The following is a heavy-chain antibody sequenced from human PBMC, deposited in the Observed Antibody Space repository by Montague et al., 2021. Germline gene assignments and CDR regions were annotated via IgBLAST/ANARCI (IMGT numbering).Heavy chain of an antibody. CDR3: ARGRLATGDFDY. CDR2: MYYSGST. D-gene: IGHD6-13*01. Sequence: TLSLTCTVSGDSLSSVCYCWTWLRPHPGKGLEWIGYMYYSGSTYYNPSLKSRVTISGDTSKNHFSLRLTSVTAADTAVYYCARGRLATGDFDYWGQGTLVTVSS. CDR1: GDSLSSVCYC. V-gene: IGHV4-31*03. J-gene: IGHJ4*02.